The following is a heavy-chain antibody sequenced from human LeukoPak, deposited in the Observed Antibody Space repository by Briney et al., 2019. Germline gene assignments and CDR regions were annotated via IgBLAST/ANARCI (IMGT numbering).Heavy chain of an antibody. D-gene: IGHD1-26*01. CDR3: ARDLMVGATSEGGDY. CDR1: GNYW. V-gene: IGHV3-74*01. CDR2: INSDGSWT. J-gene: IGHJ4*02. Sequence: SGGSLRLSCAASGNYWMHWVRQVPGKGLVWVSHINSDGSWTSYADSVKGRFTISKDNAKNTVYLQMNSLRAEDTAVYYCARDLMVGATSEGGDYWGQGTLVTVSS.